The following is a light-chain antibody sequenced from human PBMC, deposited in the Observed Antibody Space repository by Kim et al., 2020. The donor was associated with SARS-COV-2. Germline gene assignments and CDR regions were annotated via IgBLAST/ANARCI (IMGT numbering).Light chain of an antibody. J-gene: IGLJ3*02. Sequence: PPSVSVAPGKTARITCGGNNIGSKSVHWYQQKPGQAPVLVIYYDSDRPSGIPERFSGSNSGNTATLTISRVEAGDEADYYCQVWEVFGGGTKLTVL. CDR1: NIGSKS. CDR2: YDS. CDR3: QVWEV. V-gene: IGLV3-21*01.